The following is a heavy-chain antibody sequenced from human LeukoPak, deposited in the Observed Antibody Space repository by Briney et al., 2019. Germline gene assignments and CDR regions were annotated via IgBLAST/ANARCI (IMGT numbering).Heavy chain of an antibody. CDR3: ARDSGSYHYFDY. D-gene: IGHD1-26*01. Sequence: PGGPLRLSCAASGFTFRRYWMNWVRQAPGKGLEWVANIDQDGDEKHYVDSVKGRFTISRDNARNSVFLEMNSLSAEDTAVYYCARDSGSYHYFDYWGQGILVMVSS. CDR2: IDQDGDEK. V-gene: IGHV3-7*04. J-gene: IGHJ4*02. CDR1: GFTFRRYW.